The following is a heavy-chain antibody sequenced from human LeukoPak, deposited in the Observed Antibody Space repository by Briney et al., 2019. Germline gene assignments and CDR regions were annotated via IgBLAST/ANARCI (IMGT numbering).Heavy chain of an antibody. Sequence: ASVKVSCKASGYSFTSYYMHWVRQAPGQGLEWMGIINPSGGSTIYAQKFQGRVTMTRDTSTTTVYMEVSSLRSEDTAVYYCARERGYSAYDSWSLDPWGQGTLVTVSS. CDR1: GYSFTSYY. J-gene: IGHJ5*02. CDR3: ARERGYSAYDSWSLDP. V-gene: IGHV1-46*01. D-gene: IGHD5-12*01. CDR2: INPSGGST.